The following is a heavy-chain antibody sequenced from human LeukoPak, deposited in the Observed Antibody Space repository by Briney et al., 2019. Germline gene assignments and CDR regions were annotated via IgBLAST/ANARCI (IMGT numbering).Heavy chain of an antibody. Sequence: PGGSLRLSCSASGFTVNNNYMSWVRQAPGKGLEWISVIYGGDSTYYADSVKGRFTISRDDSKNTVYLQMNSLRAEDTAAYYCTRVSGSYDASDIWGQGTMVIVSS. CDR2: IYGGDST. CDR1: GFTVNNNY. V-gene: IGHV3-66*01. CDR3: TRVSGSYDASDI. D-gene: IGHD3-10*01. J-gene: IGHJ3*02.